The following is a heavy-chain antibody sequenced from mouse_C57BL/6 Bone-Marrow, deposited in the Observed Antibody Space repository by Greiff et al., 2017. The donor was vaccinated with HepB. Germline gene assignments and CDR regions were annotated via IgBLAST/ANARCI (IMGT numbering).Heavy chain of an antibody. CDR3: ASWDFDY. V-gene: IGHV1-50*01. CDR1: GYTFTSYW. Sequence: QVQLQQPGAELVKPGASVKLSCKASGYTFTSYWMQWVKQRPGQGLEWIGEIDPSDSYTNYNQKFKGKATLTVDTSSSTAYMQLSSLTSEDSAVYYCASWDFDYWGKGTTLTVSS. J-gene: IGHJ2*01. CDR2: IDPSDSYT. D-gene: IGHD4-1*01.